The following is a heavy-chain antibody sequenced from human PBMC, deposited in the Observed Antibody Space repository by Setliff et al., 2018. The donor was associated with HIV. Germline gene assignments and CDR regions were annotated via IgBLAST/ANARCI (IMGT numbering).Heavy chain of an antibody. Sequence: SETLSLTCTVSGGSISSYHWGWIRRPPGKGLEWIGYIYYSGTTNYNSSLKSRVTISVATSKTQFSLQLSSVTAADTALYYCARYRNDAFDVWGQGTMVTVSS. V-gene: IGHV4-59*01. CDR1: GGSISSYH. CDR2: IYYSGTT. J-gene: IGHJ3*01. CDR3: ARYRNDAFDV. D-gene: IGHD3-16*02.